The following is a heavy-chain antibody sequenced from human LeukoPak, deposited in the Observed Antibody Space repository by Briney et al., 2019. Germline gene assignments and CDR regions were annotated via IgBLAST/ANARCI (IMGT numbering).Heavy chain of an antibody. V-gene: IGHV4-59*01. Sequence: SETLSLTCTVSGDSIRTNFWSWVRQPPGKGLEWIGYMYYSGDTNYNPSLKGRVTISIDTSKSQFSLRLNSVTAADTAVYYCARKEGTHWGQGTLVTVSS. J-gene: IGHJ4*02. D-gene: IGHD1-1*01. CDR3: ARKEGTH. CDR2: MYYSGDT. CDR1: GDSIRTNF.